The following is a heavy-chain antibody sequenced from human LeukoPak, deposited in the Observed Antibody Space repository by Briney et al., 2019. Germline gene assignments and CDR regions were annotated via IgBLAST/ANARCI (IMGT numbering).Heavy chain of an antibody. V-gene: IGHV3-30*18. CDR2: ISYDGSNK. CDR3: AKVGYFDWGRDV. D-gene: IGHD3-9*01. CDR1: GFTFSSYG. Sequence: GGSLRLSCAASGFTFSSYGMHWVRQAPGKGLEWVAVISYDGSNKDYADSVKGRFTISRDNSKNTLYLQMNSLRAEDTAVYYCAKVGYFDWGRDVWGQGTTVTVSS. J-gene: IGHJ6*02.